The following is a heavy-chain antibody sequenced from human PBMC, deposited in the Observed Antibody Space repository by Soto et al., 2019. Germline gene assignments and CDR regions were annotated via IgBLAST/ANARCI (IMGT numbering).Heavy chain of an antibody. CDR2: VFPGGPT. J-gene: IGHJ4*02. CDR1: GDPIPSYF. CDR3: ARTLSGFTYGSRQFYFDY. V-gene: IGHV4-4*07. D-gene: IGHD3-10*01. Sequence: KPSETLSLTGNVPGDPIPSYFWTWIRQPAGKGLEWIGHVFPGGPTSHNSSLKSRVSMSIDTSKNQFSLTLTSVTAADTAVYYCARTLSGFTYGSRQFYFDYWGQGTLVTVSS.